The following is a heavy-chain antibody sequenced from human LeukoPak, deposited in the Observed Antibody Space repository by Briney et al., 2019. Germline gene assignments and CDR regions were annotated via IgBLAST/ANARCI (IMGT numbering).Heavy chain of an antibody. CDR3: ARHFIDSNYAY. D-gene: IGHD4-11*01. CDR2: ISTSGNT. Sequence: PSETLSLTCTVSGASISNGRYYWSWIRQPAGKGLEWIGRISTSGNTNYNPSLKSRVTISVDTSENQFSLKLNSVTAADTAVYYCARHFIDSNYAYWGQGTLVTVSS. J-gene: IGHJ4*02. CDR1: GASISNGRYY. V-gene: IGHV4-61*02.